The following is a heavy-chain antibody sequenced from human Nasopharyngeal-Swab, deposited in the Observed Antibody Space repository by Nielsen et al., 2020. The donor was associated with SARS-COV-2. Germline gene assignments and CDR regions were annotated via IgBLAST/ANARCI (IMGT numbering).Heavy chain of an antibody. CDR2: ISSSSSYT. J-gene: IGHJ6*02. Sequence: RQAPGKGLEWVSYISSSSSYTNYADSVKGRFTISRDNAKNSLYLQMNSLRAEDTAVYYCAGGGVAAADYYGMDVWGQGTTVTISS. V-gene: IGHV3-11*06. CDR3: AGGGVAAADYYGMDV. D-gene: IGHD6-13*01.